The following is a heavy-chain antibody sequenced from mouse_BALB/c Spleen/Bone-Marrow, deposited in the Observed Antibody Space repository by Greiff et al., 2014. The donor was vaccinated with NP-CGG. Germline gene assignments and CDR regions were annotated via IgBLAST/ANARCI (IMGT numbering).Heavy chain of an antibody. V-gene: IGHV5-4*02. CDR3: ARDYYGSSYIGY. CDR2: ISDGGSYT. Sequence: EVKLVESGGGLVKPGGSLKLSCAASGFTFSNYYMYWVRQTPEKRLEWAATISDGGSYTYYPDSVKGRSTISRDNANNNLYLQMSSLKSEDTAMYYCARDYYGSSYIGYWGQGTLVTVST. CDR1: GFTFSNYY. J-gene: IGHJ3*01. D-gene: IGHD1-1*01.